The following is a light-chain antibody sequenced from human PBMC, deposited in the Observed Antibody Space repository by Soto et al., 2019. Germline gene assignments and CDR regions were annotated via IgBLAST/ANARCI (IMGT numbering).Light chain of an antibody. CDR1: QSVSSY. CDR2: DTS. V-gene: IGKV3-11*01. Sequence: ELVLTQSPATLSLSPGERATLSCRASQSVSSYLAWYQQKPGQAPRLLMYDTSNRAPGIPARFSGSGSGTDFTLTISSLEPEDFAVDFCQQRSKFLWTFGQGTKVDI. J-gene: IGKJ1*01. CDR3: QQRSKFLWT.